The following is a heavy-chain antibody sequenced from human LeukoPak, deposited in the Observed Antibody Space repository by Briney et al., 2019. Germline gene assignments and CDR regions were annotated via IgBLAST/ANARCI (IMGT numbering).Heavy chain of an antibody. CDR3: ARPYYYGSGSSYFDY. D-gene: IGHD3-10*01. J-gene: IGHJ4*02. CDR1: GFTFSTYE. CDR2: ISSGGGTI. V-gene: IGHV3-48*03. Sequence: GGSLRLSCAASGFTFSTYEMNWVRQAPGRGLEWVSYISSGGGTIFYADSVKGRFTISRDNAKDSLYLQMNSLGAEDTAVYYCARPYYYGSGSSYFDYWGQGTLVTVSS.